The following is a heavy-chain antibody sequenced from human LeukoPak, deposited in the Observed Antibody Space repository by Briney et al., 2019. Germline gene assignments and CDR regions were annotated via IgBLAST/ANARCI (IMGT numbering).Heavy chain of an antibody. CDR1: GFTFSSYA. J-gene: IGHJ6*02. D-gene: IGHD3-9*01. V-gene: IGHV3-23*01. CDR3: AKGDYDILTGYCPYCYYGMDV. Sequence: PGGSLRLSCAASGFTFSSYAMSWVRQAPGKGLEWVSDISDSDGSTYYADSVKGRFTISRDNSKNTLYLQMNSLRAEDTAVYYCAKGDYDILTGYCPYCYYGMDVWGQGTTVTVSS. CDR2: ISDSDGST.